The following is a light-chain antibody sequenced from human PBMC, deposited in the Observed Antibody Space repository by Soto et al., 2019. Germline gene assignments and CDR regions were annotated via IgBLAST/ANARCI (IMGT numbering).Light chain of an antibody. V-gene: IGKV1-8*01. CDR3: QQYYSYPRT. Sequence: AIRMTQSPSSLSASTGDRVTITCRASQGISSYLAWYQQKPGKAPKLLIYSASTLQSGVPSRFSGSGSGTDFTLTFSCLQSEDFATYYCQQYYSYPRTFGPGTKVDIK. J-gene: IGKJ3*01. CDR1: QGISSY. CDR2: SAS.